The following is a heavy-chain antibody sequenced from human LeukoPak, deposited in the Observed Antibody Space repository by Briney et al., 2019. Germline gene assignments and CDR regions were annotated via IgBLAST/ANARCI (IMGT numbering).Heavy chain of an antibody. J-gene: IGHJ3*02. CDR2: FDPEDGET. V-gene: IGHV1-24*01. Sequence: ASVKVSCKVSGYTLTELSMHWVRQAPGKGLEWMGGFDPEDGETIYAQKFQGRVTMTEDTSTDTAYMELSSLRSEDTAVYYCATDRGLTGDPHDAFDIWGQGTMVTVSS. CDR3: ATDRGLTGDPHDAFDI. CDR1: GYTLTELS. D-gene: IGHD7-27*01.